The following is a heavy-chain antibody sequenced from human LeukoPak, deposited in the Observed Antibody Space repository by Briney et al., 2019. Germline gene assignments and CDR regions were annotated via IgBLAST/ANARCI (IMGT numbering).Heavy chain of an antibody. V-gene: IGHV4-39*01. CDR2: IYYSGST. CDR3: ARPRDGYYDSGSFYRLDY. J-gene: IGHJ4*02. D-gene: IGHD3-10*01. CDR1: GGSISSSIYY. Sequence: SSETLSLTCTVSGGSISSSIYYWGWIRQPPGKGLEWIGSIYYSGSTYYNPSLQSRVTISVDTSKNQFSLKLSSVTAADTAVYYCARPRDGYYDSGSFYRLDYWGRGTLVTVSS.